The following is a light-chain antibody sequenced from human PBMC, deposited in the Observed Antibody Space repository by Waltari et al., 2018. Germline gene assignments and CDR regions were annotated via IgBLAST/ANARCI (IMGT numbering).Light chain of an antibody. Sequence: QSVVTQPASVSGSPGQSISISCTGTSNDIGANDYVSWYQQHPGRAPQLVISDVSVRPSGVSIRFSVSKAGNTASLTISGLQAEDEALYYCSSYTLTNPVVFGGGTKLTVL. CDR2: DVS. J-gene: IGLJ2*01. CDR1: SNDIGANDY. V-gene: IGLV2-14*03. CDR3: SSYTLTNPVV.